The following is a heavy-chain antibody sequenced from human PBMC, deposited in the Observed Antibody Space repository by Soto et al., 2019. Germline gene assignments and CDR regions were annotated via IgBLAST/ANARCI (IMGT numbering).Heavy chain of an antibody. D-gene: IGHD2-21*01. J-gene: IGHJ6*02. V-gene: IGHV3-21*01. CDR1: GFTFSIFT. CDR3: ARGFCSGGNCYHGLDV. Sequence: GGSLRLSCAPAGFTFSIFTIHWVRQAPGRGLEWISSISSGATYINYADSVRGRFTISRDDAQNSLSLQMNSLRADDTAVYYCARGFCSGGNCYHGLDVWGRGTTVTAP. CDR2: ISSGATYI.